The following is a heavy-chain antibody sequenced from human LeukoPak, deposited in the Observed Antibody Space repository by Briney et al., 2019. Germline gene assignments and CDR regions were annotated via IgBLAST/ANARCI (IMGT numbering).Heavy chain of an antibody. J-gene: IGHJ3*02. CDR2: INHSGST. CDR3: ARGPAVAATRGAFDI. CDR1: GESFSNYY. D-gene: IGHD6-19*01. Sequence: SETLSLTCAVYGESFSNYYWSWIRQPPGKGLEWIGEINHSGSTNYNPSPKSRVTISVDTSKNQFSLKLSSVTAADTAVYYCARGPAVAATRGAFDIWGQGTMVTVSS. V-gene: IGHV4-34*01.